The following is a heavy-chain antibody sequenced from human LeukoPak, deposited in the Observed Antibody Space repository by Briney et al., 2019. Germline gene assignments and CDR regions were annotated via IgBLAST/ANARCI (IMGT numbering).Heavy chain of an antibody. D-gene: IGHD1-14*01. CDR3: AREPGPGYFDY. J-gene: IGHJ4*02. CDR2: ISHDGSDK. V-gene: IGHV3-30-3*01. Sequence: GGSLRLSCAASGLTFSSHAMHWVRQAPGKGLEWVAVISHDGSDKHYTDSVKGRFTISRDNSRNTLYLQMNSLRAEDTAVYYCAREPGPGYFDYWGQGTLVTVSS. CDR1: GLTFSSHA.